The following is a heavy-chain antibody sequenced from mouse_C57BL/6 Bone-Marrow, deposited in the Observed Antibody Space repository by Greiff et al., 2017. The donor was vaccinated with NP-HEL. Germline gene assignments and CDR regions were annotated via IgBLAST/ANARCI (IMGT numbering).Heavy chain of an antibody. J-gene: IGHJ3*01. CDR1: GYTITSGYY. CDR3: ARKGNYGFAY. V-gene: IGHV3-6*01. Sequence: EVKLQESGPGLVKPSQSLSLTCSVTGYTITSGYYWNWIRQFPGNKLEWMGYISYDGSNNYNPSLKNRISITRDTSKNQFFLKLNSVTTEDTATYYCARKGNYGFAYWGQGTLVTVSA. D-gene: IGHD2-1*01. CDR2: ISYDGSN.